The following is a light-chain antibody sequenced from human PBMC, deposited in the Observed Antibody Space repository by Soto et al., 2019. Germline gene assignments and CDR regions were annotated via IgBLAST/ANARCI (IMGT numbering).Light chain of an antibody. J-gene: IGKJ1*01. CDR1: QSINIF. Sequence: DIQMTQSPSSLSASVGDRVTITCRASQSINIFLNWYQQRPGEAPRLLIYAASNLQSGVPSRFSGSGSGTDFTLTIRSLSLEDLGTYYCQQSSGVPPWTFGQGTKVDIK. CDR3: QQSSGVPPWT. V-gene: IGKV1-39*01. CDR2: AAS.